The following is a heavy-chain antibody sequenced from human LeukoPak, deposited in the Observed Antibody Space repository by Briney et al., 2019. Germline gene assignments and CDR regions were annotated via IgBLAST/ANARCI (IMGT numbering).Heavy chain of an antibody. CDR3: TTLIPTSGYQA. Sequence: GGSLRLSCTPSGFTFSSHAMSWVRQAPGKGLEWVGRIKSKTDGGTTDYAAPVKGRFTISRDDSKNTLYLQMNSLKTEDTAVYYCTTLIPTSGYQAWGQGTLVTVSS. J-gene: IGHJ4*02. V-gene: IGHV3-15*01. CDR1: GFTFSSHA. D-gene: IGHD3-22*01. CDR2: IKSKTDGGTT.